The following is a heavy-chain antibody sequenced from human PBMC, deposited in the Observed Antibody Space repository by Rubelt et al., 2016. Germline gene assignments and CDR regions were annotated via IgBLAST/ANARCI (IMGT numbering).Heavy chain of an antibody. CDR2: ISAYNGHT. D-gene: IGHD6-6*01. V-gene: IGHV1-18*01. CDR1: GYTFTSYG. CDR3: ARDRIRIAARQGWYFDL. J-gene: IGHJ2*01. Sequence: QVQLVQSGAEVKKPGASVKVSCKASGYTFTSYGISWVRQAPGQGLEWMGWISAYNGHTNYAQKRQGRVTMTTDTSAGTAYMELRSLRADDTAVYYCARDRIRIAARQGWYFDLWGRGTLVTVSS.